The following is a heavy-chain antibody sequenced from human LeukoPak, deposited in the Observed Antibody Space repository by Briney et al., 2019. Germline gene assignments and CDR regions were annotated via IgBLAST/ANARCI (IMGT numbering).Heavy chain of an antibody. V-gene: IGHV3-23*01. J-gene: IGHJ5*01. CDR2: ISGTGGAT. D-gene: IGHD2-21*01. CDR3: VKDPRDTYGTNWFVS. Sequence: AESLRLSCVASGFSFGNYAMSWVRQAPGKGLQWVSHISGTGGATWYAGFARDRFTISRDNTKKTLYLQMSGLRVEDTAMYYCVKDPRDTYGTNWFVSWGQGTLLIVSS. CDR1: GFSFGNYA.